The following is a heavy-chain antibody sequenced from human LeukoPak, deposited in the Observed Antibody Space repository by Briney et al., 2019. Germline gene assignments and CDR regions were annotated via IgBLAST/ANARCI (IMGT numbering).Heavy chain of an antibody. CDR2: IIPIFGTA. J-gene: IGHJ4*02. CDR3: ASGFGELLEDYYDY. CDR1: GGTFSSYA. Sequence: SVEVSCKASGGTFSSYAISWVRQAPGQGLEWMGRIIPIFGTANYAQKFQGRVTITTDESTSTAYMELSILRSEDTAVYYCASGFGELLEDYYDYCGQGTLVTVSS. V-gene: IGHV1-69*05. D-gene: IGHD3-10*01.